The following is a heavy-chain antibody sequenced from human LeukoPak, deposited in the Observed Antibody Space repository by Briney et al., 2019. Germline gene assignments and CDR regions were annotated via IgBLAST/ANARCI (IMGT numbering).Heavy chain of an antibody. V-gene: IGHV3-66*04. D-gene: IGHD4-17*01. J-gene: IGHJ4*02. Sequence: GGSLRLSCAASGFTLSSNYMSWVRQAPGKGREWVSVIYSGGSTYYADSVKDRLTISRDNYKNTLYLQMNSLRAEDTAVYYCASHTAPDYGDYEIDYWGQGTLVTVSS. CDR1: GFTLSSNY. CDR3: ASHTAPDYGDYEIDY. CDR2: IYSGGST.